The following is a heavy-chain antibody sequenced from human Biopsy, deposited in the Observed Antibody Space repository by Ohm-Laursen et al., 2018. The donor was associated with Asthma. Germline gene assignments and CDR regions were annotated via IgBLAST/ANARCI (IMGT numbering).Heavy chain of an antibody. CDR1: GGSISSNFYY. CDR2: IYKSGQV. Sequence: SETLSLTCTVSGGSISSNFYYWGWIRQPPGKGLEWIGNIYKSGQVYYNLSLKSRVTISVDTSINQVSLRLSSVTAADTAMYYCARATSTWSQSGPHYFDHWGQGALVTVSS. D-gene: IGHD6-13*01. J-gene: IGHJ4*02. V-gene: IGHV4-39*07. CDR3: ARATSTWSQSGPHYFDH.